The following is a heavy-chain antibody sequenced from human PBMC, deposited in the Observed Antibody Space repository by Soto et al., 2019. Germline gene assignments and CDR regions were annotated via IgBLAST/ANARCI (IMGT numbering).Heavy chain of an antibody. V-gene: IGHV3-30*18. J-gene: IGHJ4*02. D-gene: IGHD3-10*01. Sequence: QVQLVESGGGVVQPGRSLRLSCAASGFTFSSYGMHWVRQAPGKGLEWVAVISYDGSNKYYADSVKGRFTISRDNSKNTLYLQMNSLRAEDTAVYYCAKDELRGAQPGPYDYWGQGTLVTVSS. CDR3: AKDELRGAQPGPYDY. CDR2: ISYDGSNK. CDR1: GFTFSSYG.